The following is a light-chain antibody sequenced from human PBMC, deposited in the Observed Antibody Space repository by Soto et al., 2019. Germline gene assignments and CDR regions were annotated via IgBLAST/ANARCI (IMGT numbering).Light chain of an antibody. V-gene: IGLV2-8*01. Sequence: QSALTQPPSASGSPGQSVTISCTGTSSDVGGYKYVSWYQQHPGKAPKLMIYEVSKRPSGVPDRFSGSKSGNTASLTVSGLQAEDEADYYCSSYADRHNALFGGGTKVTVL. CDR3: SSYADRHNAL. CDR2: EVS. CDR1: SSDVGGYKY. J-gene: IGLJ2*01.